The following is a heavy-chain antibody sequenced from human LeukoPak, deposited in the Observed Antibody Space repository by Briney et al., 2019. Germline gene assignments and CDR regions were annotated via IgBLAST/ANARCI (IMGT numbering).Heavy chain of an antibody. CDR1: GFTFSSYA. Sequence: GRSLRLSCAASGFTFSSYAMHWVCQALGKGLEWVAVISYDGSNKYYADSVKGRFTISRDNSKNTLYLQMNSLRAEDTAVYYCARDPVAGPDYWGQGTLVTVSS. CDR2: ISYDGSNK. D-gene: IGHD6-19*01. CDR3: ARDPVAGPDY. V-gene: IGHV3-30-3*01. J-gene: IGHJ4*02.